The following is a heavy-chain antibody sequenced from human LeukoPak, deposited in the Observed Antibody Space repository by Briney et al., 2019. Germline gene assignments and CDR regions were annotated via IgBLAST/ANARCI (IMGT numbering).Heavy chain of an antibody. J-gene: IGHJ4*02. Sequence: ASVKVSCKASGGTFSSYAISWVRQAPGQGLEWMGGIIPIFGTANHAQKFQGRVTITADESTSTAYMELSSLRSEDTAVYYCAREHDSSGYYFDYWGQGTLVTVSS. V-gene: IGHV1-69*13. CDR1: GGTFSSYA. D-gene: IGHD3-22*01. CDR3: AREHDSSGYYFDY. CDR2: IIPIFGTA.